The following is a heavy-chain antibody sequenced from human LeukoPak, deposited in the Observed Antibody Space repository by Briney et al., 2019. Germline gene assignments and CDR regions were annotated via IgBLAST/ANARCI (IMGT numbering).Heavy chain of an antibody. CDR2: INHSGST. CDR3: ARHIAVAGRAVERWFDP. CDR1: GGSFSGYY. J-gene: IGHJ5*02. D-gene: IGHD6-19*01. Sequence: PETLSLTCAVYGGSFSGYYWSWIRQPPGKGLEWIGEINHSGSTNYNPSLKSRVTISVDTSKNQFSLKLSSVTAADTAVYYCARHIAVAGRAVERWFDPWGQGTLVTVSS. V-gene: IGHV4-34*01.